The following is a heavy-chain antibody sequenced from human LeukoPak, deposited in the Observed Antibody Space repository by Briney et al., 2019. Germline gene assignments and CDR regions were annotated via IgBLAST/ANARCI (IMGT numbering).Heavy chain of an antibody. Sequence: GGSLRLSCAASGFTLSDYYMTWICQAPGKGLEWVSYVSNGGSSSILYADSVKGRFTVFRDYAKNSLYLQMNSLRADDTGVYYCARDKSNKGHDCWGQGTLVTVSS. CDR1: GFTLSDYY. CDR2: VSNGGSSSI. J-gene: IGHJ4*02. V-gene: IGHV3-11*01. CDR3: ARDKSNKGHDC.